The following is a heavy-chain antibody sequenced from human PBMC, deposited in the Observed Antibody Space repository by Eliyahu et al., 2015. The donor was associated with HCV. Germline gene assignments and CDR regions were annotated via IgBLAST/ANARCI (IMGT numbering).Heavy chain of an antibody. CDR3: ARGGPPAYYDILTGYQTGFDY. J-gene: IGHJ4*02. CDR2: INHSGST. V-gene: IGHV4-34*01. Sequence: QVQLQQWGAGLLKPSETLSLTCAVYGGSFSGYYWSWIRQPPGKGLEWIGEINHSGSTNNDPSLKSRVTISVDTSKNQFSLKLSSVTATDTAVYYCARGGPPAYYDILTGYQTGFDYWGQGTLVTVSS. CDR1: GGSFSGYY. D-gene: IGHD3-9*01.